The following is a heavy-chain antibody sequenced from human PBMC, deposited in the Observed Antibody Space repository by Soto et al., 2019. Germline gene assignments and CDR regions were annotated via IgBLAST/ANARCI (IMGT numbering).Heavy chain of an antibody. CDR2: IYYSGST. CDR1: GGSVSSGSYY. J-gene: IGHJ4*02. D-gene: IGHD6-19*01. Sequence: QVQLQESGPGLVKPSETLSLTCTVSGGSVSSGSYYWSWLRQPPGKGLEWIGYIYYSGSTIYNPSRKSRVTISVDTSQNQFSLKLSSVTAADTAVYYCAREGGGAVADNWGQGTLVTVSS. CDR3: AREGGGAVADN. V-gene: IGHV4-61*01.